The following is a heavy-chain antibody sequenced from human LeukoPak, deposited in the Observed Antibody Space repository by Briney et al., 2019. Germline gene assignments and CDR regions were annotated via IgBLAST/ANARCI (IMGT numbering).Heavy chain of an antibody. D-gene: IGHD2-15*01. J-gene: IGHJ4*02. CDR3: TKKDICSGGSCPFDY. CDR2: VTASGGAT. V-gene: IGHV3-23*01. Sequence: GGSLRLSCAASGFTFNNYAMNWVRQAPAKGLEWVSTVTASGGATYYADSVKGRFTISRDKSKNTLFLQMNSVRAEDTAVYYCTKKDICSGGSCPFDYWGQGTLVTVSS. CDR1: GFTFNNYA.